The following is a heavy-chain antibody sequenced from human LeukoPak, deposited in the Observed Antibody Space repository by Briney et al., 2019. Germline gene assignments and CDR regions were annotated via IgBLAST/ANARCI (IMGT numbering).Heavy chain of an antibody. D-gene: IGHD3-22*01. Sequence: SEALSLTCTVSGGSISSGDYYWSWIRQPPGKGLEWIGYIYYSGSTYYNPSLKSRVTISVDTSKNQFSLKLSSVTAADTAVYYCARNSYYYDSSGYRIVDAFDIWGQGTMVTVSS. CDR2: IYYSGST. CDR1: GGSISSGDYY. J-gene: IGHJ3*02. V-gene: IGHV4-30-4*01. CDR3: ARNSYYYDSSGYRIVDAFDI.